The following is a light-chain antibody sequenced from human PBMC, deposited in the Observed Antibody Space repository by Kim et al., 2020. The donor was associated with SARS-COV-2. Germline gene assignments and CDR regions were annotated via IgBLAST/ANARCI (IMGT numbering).Light chain of an antibody. CDR3: QAWDSSTHNYV. CDR2: QAN. V-gene: IGLV3-1*01. Sequence: SPGQTASIHCSGYKLGDKYVSWYQQKPGQSPVVVIYQANQRPSGIPERFSGSNSGNTATLTISGTQAMDEADYYCQAWDSSTHNYVFGAGTKVTVL. CDR1: KLGDKY. J-gene: IGLJ1*01.